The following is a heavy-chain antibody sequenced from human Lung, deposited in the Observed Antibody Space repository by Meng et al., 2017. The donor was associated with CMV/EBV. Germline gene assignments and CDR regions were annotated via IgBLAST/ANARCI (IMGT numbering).Heavy chain of an antibody. CDR1: GFSLSTSEVG. CDR2: IYWDDDK. Sequence: QITLKWSGPTLVQPTQTLTLTCTFSGFSLSTSEVGVGWIRQPPGKALEWLAVIYWDDDKRYSPSLKSRLTITKDTSKNQVVLTLTNMDPVDTATYYCALFTRSWFDPWGQGTLVTVSS. CDR3: ALFTRSWFDP. D-gene: IGHD2-2*01. J-gene: IGHJ5*02. V-gene: IGHV2-5*02.